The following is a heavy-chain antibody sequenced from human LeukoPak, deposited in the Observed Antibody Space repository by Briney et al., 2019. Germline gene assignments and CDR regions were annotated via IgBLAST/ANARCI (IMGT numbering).Heavy chain of an antibody. CDR3: ARGPQVKQWLVHRVDY. J-gene: IGHJ4*02. Sequence: ASVKVSCKASGYTFTSYAMHWVRQAPGQRLEWMGWINAGNGNTKYSQKFQGRVTITRDTSASTAYMELSSLRSEDTAVYYCARGPQVKQWLVHRVDYWGQGTLVTVSS. V-gene: IGHV1-3*01. CDR2: INAGNGNT. D-gene: IGHD6-19*01. CDR1: GYTFTSYA.